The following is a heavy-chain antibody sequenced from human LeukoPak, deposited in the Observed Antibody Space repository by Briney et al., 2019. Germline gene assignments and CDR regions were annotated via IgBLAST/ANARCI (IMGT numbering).Heavy chain of an antibody. CDR2: INPSGGST. D-gene: IGHD3-3*01. CDR1: GYTFTDYS. CDR3: ARALRYDFWSGGGPGDY. Sequence: ASVKVSCKASGYTFTDYSLHWVRQAPGQGLEWMGIINPSGGSTSYAQKFQGRVTMTRDTSTSTVYMELSSLRSEDTAVYYCARALRYDFWSGGGPGDYWGQGTLVTVSS. V-gene: IGHV1-46*01. J-gene: IGHJ4*02.